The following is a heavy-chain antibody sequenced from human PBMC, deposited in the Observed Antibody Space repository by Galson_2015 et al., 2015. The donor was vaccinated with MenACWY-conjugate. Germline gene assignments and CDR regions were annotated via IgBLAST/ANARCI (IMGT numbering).Heavy chain of an antibody. D-gene: IGHD3-22*01. CDR3: AKVSGYDSTGYYRFCCDF. CDR2: ISGSGDST. J-gene: IGHJ4*02. V-gene: IGHV3-23*01. CDR1: GFTFSSHA. Sequence: SLRLSCAASGFTFSSHAMNWVRQAPGKGLEWVSGISGSGDSTHYADSVKGRFTISRDNSKNTVYLQVNSLRAEDTAVYYCAKVSGYDSTGYYRFCCDFWGQGALVTVSS.